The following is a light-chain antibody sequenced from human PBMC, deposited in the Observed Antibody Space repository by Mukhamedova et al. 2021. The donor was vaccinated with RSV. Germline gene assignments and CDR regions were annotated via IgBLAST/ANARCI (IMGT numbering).Light chain of an antibody. CDR2: GAS. Sequence: GERATLSCRASESVYSNYLGWYQQKPGQAPRLLVYGASIRATGIPDRFSGSGSGTDFTLTISRLEPEDFALYYCQQYGWSPLTFG. J-gene: IGKJ4*01. V-gene: IGKV3-20*01. CDR1: ESVYSNY. CDR3: QQYGWSPLT.